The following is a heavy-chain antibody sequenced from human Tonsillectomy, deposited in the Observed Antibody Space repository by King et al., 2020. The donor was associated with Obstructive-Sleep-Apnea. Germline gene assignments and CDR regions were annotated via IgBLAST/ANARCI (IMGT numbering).Heavy chain of an antibody. CDR3: VMNGYYTLDS. V-gene: IGHV4-4*02. Sequence: VQLQESGPGLVQPSGTLALTCDVSGDSIRSDIWWSWVRQPPGKGLEWLGEIFPTGSTNYNPSLKSRVTISGDRSKKQFSLKLTSVTAADTAVYYCVMNGYYTLDSWGQGTLVTVSS. CDR1: GDSIRSDIW. J-gene: IGHJ4*02. CDR2: IFPTGST. D-gene: IGHD3-9*01.